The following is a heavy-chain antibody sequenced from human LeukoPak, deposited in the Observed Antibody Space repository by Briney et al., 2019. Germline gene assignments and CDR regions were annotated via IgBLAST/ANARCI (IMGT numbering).Heavy chain of an antibody. CDR1: GFTFSSYS. J-gene: IGHJ4*02. V-gene: IGHV3-48*01. CDR2: ISSSSSTI. Sequence: GGSPRLSCAASGFTFSSYSMNWVRQAPGKGLEWVSYISSSSSTIYYADSVKGRFTISRDNAKNSLYLQMNSLRAEDTAVYYCARKSGYDYWGQGTLVTVSS. CDR3: ARKSGYDY. D-gene: IGHD5-12*01.